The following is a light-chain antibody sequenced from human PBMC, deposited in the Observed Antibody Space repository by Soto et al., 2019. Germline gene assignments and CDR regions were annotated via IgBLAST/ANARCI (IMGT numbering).Light chain of an antibody. CDR2: AAS. CDR1: QSVSSN. CDR3: QQYYNWPLT. Sequence: EIVMTQSPATLSVSPGERATLSCRASQSVSSNLAWFQQKPGQAPRLLIYAASTRATGIPARFSGSGSGTELTLTISSLQSEDFAVYYCQQYYNWPLTFGGWTKVESK. V-gene: IGKV3-15*01. J-gene: IGKJ4*01.